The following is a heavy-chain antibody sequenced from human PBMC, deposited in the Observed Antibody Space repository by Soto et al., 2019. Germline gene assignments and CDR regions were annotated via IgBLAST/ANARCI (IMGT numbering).Heavy chain of an antibody. J-gene: IGHJ6*02. CDR3: ARAGIVVVPAPRRCGMDV. CDR2: IYYSGST. Sequence: LSLTCTVSGGSISSGDYYWSWIRQPPGKGLEWIGYIYYSGSTYYNPSLKSRVTISVDTSKNQFSLKLSSVTAADTAVYYCARAGIVVVPAPRRCGMDVWGQGTTVTVSS. CDR1: GGSISSGDYY. V-gene: IGHV4-30-4*01. D-gene: IGHD2-2*01.